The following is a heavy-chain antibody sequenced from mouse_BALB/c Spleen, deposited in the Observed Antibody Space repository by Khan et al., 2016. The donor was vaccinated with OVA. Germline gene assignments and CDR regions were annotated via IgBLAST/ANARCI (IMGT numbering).Heavy chain of an antibody. V-gene: IGHV1S136*01. D-gene: IGHD2-10*01. CDR1: GYTFTSYV. Sequence: VRLQQSGPELVKPGASVKMSCKASGYTFTSYVMHWVKQKPGQGLEWIGYINPYNDGTKSNEKFKGKATLTSDKSSSTSYMELSSLTSEDSAVYYCARSTYYGNPYAMDYWGQGTSVTVSS. J-gene: IGHJ4*01. CDR2: INPYNDGT. CDR3: ARSTYYGNPYAMDY.